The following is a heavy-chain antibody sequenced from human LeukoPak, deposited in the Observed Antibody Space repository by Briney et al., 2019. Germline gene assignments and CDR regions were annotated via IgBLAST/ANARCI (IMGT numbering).Heavy chain of an antibody. J-gene: IGHJ4*02. CDR2: ISGTGVST. V-gene: IGHV3-23*01. CDR1: GLSFGFYA. CDR3: AKDFYFDY. Sequence: PGGSLRLSCAASGLSFGFYAMSWVRQAPGKGLEWVSAISGTGVSTYYADSVEGRFTISRDNSKSTLYLQMNSLRAEDTAVYYCAKDFYFDYWGQGTLVTVSS.